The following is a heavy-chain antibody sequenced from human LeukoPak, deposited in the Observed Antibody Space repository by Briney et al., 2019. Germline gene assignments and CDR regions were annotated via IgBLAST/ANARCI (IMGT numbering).Heavy chain of an antibody. CDR3: AKRAHSSSSGSAFDV. CDR1: GFTFSSYA. J-gene: IGHJ3*01. D-gene: IGHD6-6*01. CDR2: ISYDGSNK. Sequence: PGGSLRLSCAASGFTFSSYAMHWVRQAPGKGLEWVAIISYDGSNKYYADSVKGRFTISRDSSMNTLYLHMNSVTTEDAAIYYCAKRAHSSSSGSAFDVWGQGTTVTVSS. V-gene: IGHV3-30*04.